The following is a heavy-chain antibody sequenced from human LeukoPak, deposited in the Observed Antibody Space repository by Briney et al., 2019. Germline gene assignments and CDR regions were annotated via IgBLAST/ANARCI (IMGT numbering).Heavy chain of an antibody. Sequence: PSETLSLTCAVSGGSITGSYWTWIRQSPAQGLQFIGYIYNTLDVNYNPSLKSRVTISIDMSTNQFSLRLNSVTAADTAIYYCATSRYYDTTGYNPTYYFDSWGQGALVTVSS. CDR3: ATSRYYDTTGYNPTYYFDS. CDR1: GGSITGSY. V-gene: IGHV4-59*01. CDR2: IYNTLDV. D-gene: IGHD3-22*01. J-gene: IGHJ4*02.